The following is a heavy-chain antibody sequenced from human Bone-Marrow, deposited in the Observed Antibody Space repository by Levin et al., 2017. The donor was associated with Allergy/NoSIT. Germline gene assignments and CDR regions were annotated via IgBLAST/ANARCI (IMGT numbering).Heavy chain of an antibody. CDR1: GGSFSSYA. D-gene: IGHD3-10*01. CDR3: ATDYGSGNYWAFDY. CDR2: IVPFFGTT. J-gene: IGHJ4*02. V-gene: IGHV1-69*01. Sequence: KISCKASGGSFSSYAISWVRQAPGQGLEWMGGIVPFFGTTNYAQKFQGRLTITADESTSTAYMELSSVRSEDTAVYYCATDYGSGNYWAFDYWGQGTLVTVSS.